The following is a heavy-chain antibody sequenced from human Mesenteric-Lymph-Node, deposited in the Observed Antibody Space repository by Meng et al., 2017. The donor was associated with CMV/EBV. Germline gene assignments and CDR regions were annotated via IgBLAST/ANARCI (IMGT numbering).Heavy chain of an antibody. CDR3: ARAYYYGSGSYVPFDY. CDR1: GGSISSTNW. CDR2: IYHSGST. J-gene: IGHJ4*02. V-gene: IGHV4-4*02. Sequence: GGSISSTNWWSWVRQPPGKGLEWIGEIYHSGSTNYNPSLKSRVTISVDKSKNQFSLKLSSVTAADTAVYYCARAYYYGSGSYVPFDYWGQGTLVTVSS. D-gene: IGHD3-10*01.